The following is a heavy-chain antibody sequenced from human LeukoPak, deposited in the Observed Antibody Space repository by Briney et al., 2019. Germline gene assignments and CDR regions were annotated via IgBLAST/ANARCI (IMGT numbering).Heavy chain of an antibody. CDR2: ISSTGGNR. CDR1: EFTFSDFA. Sequence: PGGSLRLSYAASEFTFSDFAMSWVRQAPGKGLQWVSTISSTGGNRYYTNSVRGRFTISRNTSKNTLYLQMNSLRAEDTAIYYYARVRNSSWYDFDYWGRGILVTVSS. CDR3: ARVRNSSWYDFDY. D-gene: IGHD6-13*01. J-gene: IGHJ4*02. V-gene: IGHV3-23*05.